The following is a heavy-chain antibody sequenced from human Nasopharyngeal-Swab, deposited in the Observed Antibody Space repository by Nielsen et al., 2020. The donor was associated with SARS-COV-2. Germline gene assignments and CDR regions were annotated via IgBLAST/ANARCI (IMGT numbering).Heavy chain of an antibody. CDR3: ARDGSYSGWVIDY. J-gene: IGHJ4*02. V-gene: IGHV1-18*01. Sequence: ASVKVSCKASGYTFTSYGISWVRQAPGQGLEWMGWISAYNGNTNYAQKLQGRVTMTTHTSTSTAYMALRSLRSDDTAVYYCARDGSYSGWVIDYWGQGTLVTVSS. D-gene: IGHD6-19*01. CDR1: GYTFTSYG. CDR2: ISAYNGNT.